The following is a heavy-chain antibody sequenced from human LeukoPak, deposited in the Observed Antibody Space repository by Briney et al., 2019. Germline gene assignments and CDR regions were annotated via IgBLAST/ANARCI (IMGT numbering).Heavy chain of an antibody. J-gene: IGHJ4*02. CDR2: INHSGST. Sequence: SETLSLTCAVYGGSFSGYYWSWIRQPPGKGLEWIGEINHSGSTNYNPSLKSRVTISVDTSKNQFSLKLSSVTAADTAVYYCARGFSPDYWGQGTLVTVSS. CDR1: GGSFSGYY. D-gene: IGHD3-3*02. CDR3: ARGFSPDY. V-gene: IGHV4-34*01.